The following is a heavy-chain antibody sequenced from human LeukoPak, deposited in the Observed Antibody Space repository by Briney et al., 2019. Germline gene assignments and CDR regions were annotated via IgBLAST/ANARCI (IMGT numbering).Heavy chain of an antibody. D-gene: IGHD5-18*01. CDR2: ISGSGGST. Sequence: PGGSLRLSCAASGFTFSSYWMSWVRQAPGKGPEWVSAISGSGGSTFYADSVKGRFTISRDNSKNTLYLQMNSLRAEDTAVYYCAKGSRPGYSYGPREYYYYMDVWGKGTTVTVSS. J-gene: IGHJ6*03. CDR1: GFTFSSYW. V-gene: IGHV3-23*01. CDR3: AKGSRPGYSYGPREYYYYMDV.